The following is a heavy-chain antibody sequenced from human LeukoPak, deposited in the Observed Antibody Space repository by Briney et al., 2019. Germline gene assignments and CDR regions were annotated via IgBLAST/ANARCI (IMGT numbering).Heavy chain of an antibody. CDR1: GGTFSSYA. Sequence: SVKVSCKASGGTFSSYAISWVRQAPGQGLEWMGRIIPILGIANYAQKFQGRVTITADKSTSTAYMELSSLRSEDTAVYYCARGNVLRYFDWSKHYYYYGMDVWGQGTTVTVSS. J-gene: IGHJ6*02. V-gene: IGHV1-69*04. D-gene: IGHD3-9*01. CDR3: ARGNVLRYFDWSKHYYYYGMDV. CDR2: IIPILGIA.